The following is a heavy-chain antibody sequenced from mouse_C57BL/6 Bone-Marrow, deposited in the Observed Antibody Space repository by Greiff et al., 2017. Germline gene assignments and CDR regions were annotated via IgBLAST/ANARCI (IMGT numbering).Heavy chain of an antibody. CDR3: ARDRGQLRLNYFDY. CDR2: ISDGGSYT. CDR1: GFTFSSYA. J-gene: IGHJ2*01. D-gene: IGHD3-2*02. Sequence: EVKLMESGGGLVKPGGSLKLSCAASGFTFSSYAMSWVRQTPEKRLEWVASISDGGSYTYYPDNVKGRFTISRDKAKNNLYLQMSHLKSEDTAMYYCARDRGQLRLNYFDYWGQGTMLTVSS. V-gene: IGHV5-4*01.